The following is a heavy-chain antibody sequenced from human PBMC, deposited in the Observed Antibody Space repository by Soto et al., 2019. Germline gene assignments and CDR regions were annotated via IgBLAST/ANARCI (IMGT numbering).Heavy chain of an antibody. CDR3: ARPEVALNY. CDR2: ITRSGTTT. J-gene: IGHJ4*02. Sequence: EVQLVESGGGLVQPGGSLRLSCAASGFTFSNYGMNWVRQAPGKGLEWVSTITRSGTTTYYADSVKGRFTISRDNAKNSLYLQMNRLRDEDTAVYYCARPEVALNYWGQGTLVTVSS. V-gene: IGHV3-48*02. D-gene: IGHD2-15*01. CDR1: GFTFSNYG.